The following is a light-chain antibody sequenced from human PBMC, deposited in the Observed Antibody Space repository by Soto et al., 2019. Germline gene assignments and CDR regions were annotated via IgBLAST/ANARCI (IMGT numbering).Light chain of an antibody. Sequence: EIVLTQSPGILSLSPGERATLSCRASQTVSGNYLARYQQKPGQSPRLLIYGSSDRATGIPDRFRGSGSGTDFTLTINRVELEDFAVYYCQKYGSSPPYTFGQGTTLE. CDR2: GSS. CDR3: QKYGSSPPYT. J-gene: IGKJ2*01. V-gene: IGKV3-20*01. CDR1: QTVSGNY.